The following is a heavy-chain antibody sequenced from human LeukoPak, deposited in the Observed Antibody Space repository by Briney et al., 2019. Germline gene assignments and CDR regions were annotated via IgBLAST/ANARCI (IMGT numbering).Heavy chain of an antibody. CDR1: GGTFSSYA. D-gene: IGHD3-3*01. CDR2: IIPILGIA. CDR3: ASDFWSGYLVDPYYYYGMDV. J-gene: IGHJ6*02. Sequence: ASVTVSCKASGGTFSSYAISWVRQAPGQGLEWMGRIIPILGIANYAQKFQGRVTITADKSTSTAYMELSSLRSEDTAVYYCASDFWSGYLVDPYYYYGMDVWGQGTTVTVSS. V-gene: IGHV1-69*04.